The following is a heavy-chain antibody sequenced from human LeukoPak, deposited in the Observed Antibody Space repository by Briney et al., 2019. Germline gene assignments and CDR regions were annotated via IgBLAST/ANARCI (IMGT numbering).Heavy chain of an antibody. CDR1: GFTFSNAW. V-gene: IGHV3-15*01. D-gene: IGHD2-2*01. J-gene: IGHJ4*02. CDR2: IKSKTDGGTT. CDR3: TGIVVVPAATVDY. Sequence: GGSLRLSCAASGFTFSNAWMSWVRQAPGKGLEWVGRIKSKTDGGTTDYAAPVKGRFTISRDESKNTLYLQMNRLKTEDTAVYYCTGIVVVPAATVDYWGQGTLVTVSS.